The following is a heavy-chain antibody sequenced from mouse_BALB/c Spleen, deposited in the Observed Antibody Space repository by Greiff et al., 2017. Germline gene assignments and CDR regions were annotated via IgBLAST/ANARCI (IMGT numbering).Heavy chain of an antibody. V-gene: IGHV2-9*02. D-gene: IGHD2-10*02. J-gene: IGHJ4*01. CDR2: IWAGGST. Sequence: VQVVESGPGLVAPSQSLSITCTVSGFSLTSYGVHWVRQPPGKGLEWLGVIWAGGSTNYNSALMSRLSISKDNSKSQVFLKMNSLQTDDTAMYSCTRDWYGNYYAMDDWGQGTSVTVSS. CDR1: GFSLTSYG. CDR3: TRDWYGNYYAMDD.